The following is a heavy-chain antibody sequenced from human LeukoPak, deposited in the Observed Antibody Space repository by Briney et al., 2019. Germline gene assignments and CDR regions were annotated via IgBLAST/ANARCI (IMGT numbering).Heavy chain of an antibody. CDR1: GFTFSDYY. V-gene: IGHV3-11*01. CDR2: ISSSGTAV. Sequence: PGGSLRLSCAASGFTFSDYYMTWIRQAPGKGLEWVSYISSSGTAVYYPDSMKGRFTISRDNAKNSLYLQMNSRRAEDTAVYYCARATSDAFDIWGQGTMVTVSS. J-gene: IGHJ3*02. D-gene: IGHD6-6*01. CDR3: ARATSDAFDI.